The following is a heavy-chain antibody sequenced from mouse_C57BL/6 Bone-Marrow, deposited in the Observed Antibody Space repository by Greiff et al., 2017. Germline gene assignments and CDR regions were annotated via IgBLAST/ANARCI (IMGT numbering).Heavy chain of an antibody. V-gene: IGHV3-6*01. J-gene: IGHJ2*01. Sequence: EVQLQESGPGLVKPSQSLSLTCSVTGYSITSGYYWNWIRQFPGNKLEWMGYISYDGSNNYNPSLKNRISITRDTSKNKFFLKLNSVTTEDTATYYCAREGETGTVFDYWGQGTTLTVSS. D-gene: IGHD4-1*01. CDR2: ISYDGSN. CDR3: AREGETGTVFDY. CDR1: GYSITSGYY.